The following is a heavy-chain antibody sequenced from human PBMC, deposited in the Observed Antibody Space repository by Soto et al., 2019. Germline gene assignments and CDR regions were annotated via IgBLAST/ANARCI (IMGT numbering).Heavy chain of an antibody. D-gene: IGHD3-16*02. V-gene: IGHV3-23*01. CDR2: ISGSGGST. Sequence: GGSLRLSCAASGFTFSSYAMSWVRQAPGKGLEWVSAISGSGGSTYYADSVKGRFTISRDNSKNTLYLQMNSLRAEDTAVYYCAKDAYYDYVWGSYRSTNHDAFDIWGQGTMVTVSS. CDR1: GFTFSSYA. J-gene: IGHJ3*02. CDR3: AKDAYYDYVWGSYRSTNHDAFDI.